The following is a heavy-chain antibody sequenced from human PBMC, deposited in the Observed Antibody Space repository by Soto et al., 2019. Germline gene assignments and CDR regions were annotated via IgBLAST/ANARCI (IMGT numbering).Heavy chain of an antibody. D-gene: IGHD1-26*01. J-gene: IGHJ3*02. Sequence: GGSLRLSCAASGFTFSSYAMHWVRQAPGKGLEWVAVISYDGSNKYYADSVKGRFTISRDNSKNTLYLQMNSLRAEDTAVYYCAIDSDSGSYGLYDAFDIWGQGTMVTVSS. V-gene: IGHV3-30-3*01. CDR3: AIDSDSGSYGLYDAFDI. CDR1: GFTFSSYA. CDR2: ISYDGSNK.